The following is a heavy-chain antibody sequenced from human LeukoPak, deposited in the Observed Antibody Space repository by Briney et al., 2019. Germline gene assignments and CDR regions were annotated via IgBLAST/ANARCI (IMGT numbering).Heavy chain of an antibody. J-gene: IGHJ4*02. CDR3: ALGSGYIDY. D-gene: IGHD3-22*01. CDR2: IIPIFGTA. Sequence: ASVKVSCKASGGTFSSYAISWMRQAPGQGLEWMGGIIPIFGTANYAQKFQGRVTITAAESTTTAYLELSSLRSEDTAVYYCALGSGYIDYWGQGTLVTVSS. CDR1: GGTFSSYA. V-gene: IGHV1-69*13.